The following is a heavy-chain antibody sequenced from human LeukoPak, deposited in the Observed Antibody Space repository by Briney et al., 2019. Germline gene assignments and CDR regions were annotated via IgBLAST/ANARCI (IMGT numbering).Heavy chain of an antibody. Sequence: QPGGSLGLSCAASGFTFSSFEMNWVRQSPGKGLEWVSYMGSSGSNRYYADSVKGRFTISRDNAKNSLYLQMNSLRAEDTAVYYCARDSGYAAFDYWGQGTLVTVSS. CDR3: ARDSGYAAFDY. CDR1: GFTFSSFE. D-gene: IGHD5-12*01. V-gene: IGHV3-48*03. CDR2: MGSSGSNR. J-gene: IGHJ4*02.